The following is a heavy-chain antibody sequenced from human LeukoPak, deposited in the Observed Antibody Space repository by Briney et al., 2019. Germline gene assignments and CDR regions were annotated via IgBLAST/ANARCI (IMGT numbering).Heavy chain of an antibody. CDR3: ARGSYCSGVVCSPVGAFDI. CDR1: GFTFSTYD. CDR2: IGTAGDT. D-gene: IGHD2-21*02. V-gene: IGHV3-13*01. J-gene: IGHJ3*02. Sequence: PGGSLRLSCAASGFTFSTYDMHWVRQVPGKGLEWVSGIGTAGDTYYADSIKGRFTFSRENAKNSLFLQMNGLRVGDTAVYYCARGSYCSGVVCSPVGAFDIWGQGTVVTVSS.